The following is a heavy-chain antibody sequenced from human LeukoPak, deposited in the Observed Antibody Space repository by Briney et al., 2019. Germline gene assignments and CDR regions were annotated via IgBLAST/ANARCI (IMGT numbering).Heavy chain of an antibody. V-gene: IGHV1-69*06. D-gene: IGHD3-22*01. Sequence: ASVKVSCKASGYSFTNFVFTWVRQAPGQGLEWMGGIIPIFGTANYAQKFQGRVTITADKSTSTAYMELSSLRSEDTAVYYCARVSYYYDSSGAFDYWGQGTLVTVSS. CDR1: GYSFTNFV. J-gene: IGHJ4*02. CDR3: ARVSYYYDSSGAFDY. CDR2: IIPIFGTA.